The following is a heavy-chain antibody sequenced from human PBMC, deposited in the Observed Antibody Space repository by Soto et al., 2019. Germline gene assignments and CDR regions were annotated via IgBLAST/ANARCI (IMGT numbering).Heavy chain of an antibody. Sequence: PSETLSLTCTVSGGSISNYYWSWIRQPPGKGLEWIGYIYYSGSTTYNPSLKSRVTISVDTSKNQFSLKLTSVTAADTAVYYCARERLTEQQLGGYYYYGMDVWGQGTTVTVSS. CDR1: GGSISNYY. J-gene: IGHJ6*02. V-gene: IGHV4-59*01. CDR2: IYYSGST. D-gene: IGHD6-13*01. CDR3: ARERLTEQQLGGYYYYGMDV.